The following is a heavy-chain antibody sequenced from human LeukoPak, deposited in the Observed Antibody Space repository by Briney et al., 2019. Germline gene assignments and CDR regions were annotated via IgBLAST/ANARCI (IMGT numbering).Heavy chain of an antibody. J-gene: IGHJ3*01. D-gene: IGHD3-3*01. CDR2: ISSSSSYI. Sequence: KPGGSLRLSCAASGFTFSSYSMNWVRQAPGKGLEWVSSISSSSSYIYYADSVKGRFTISRDNAKNSLYLQMNSLRAEDTAVYYCARGDFWSGDYTDAFDVWGQGTMVTVSS. V-gene: IGHV3-21*01. CDR1: GFTFSSYS. CDR3: ARGDFWSGDYTDAFDV.